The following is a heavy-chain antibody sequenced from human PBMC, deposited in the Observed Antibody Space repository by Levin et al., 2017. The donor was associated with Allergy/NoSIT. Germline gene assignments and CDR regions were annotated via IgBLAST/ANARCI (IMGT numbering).Heavy chain of an antibody. CDR1: GFTFSSYG. D-gene: IGHD6-19*01. CDR2: IWYDGSNK. CDR3: ARLWAVAGNDY. V-gene: IGHV3-33*01. Sequence: PGGSLRLSCAASGFTFSSYGMHWVRQAPGKGLEWVAVIWYDGSNKYYADSVKGRFTISRDNSKNTLYLQMNSLRAEDTAVYYCARLWAVAGNDYWGQGTLVTVSS. J-gene: IGHJ4*02.